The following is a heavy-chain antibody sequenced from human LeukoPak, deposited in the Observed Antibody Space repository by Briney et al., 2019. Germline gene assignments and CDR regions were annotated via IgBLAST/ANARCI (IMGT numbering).Heavy chain of an antibody. Sequence: EGSLRLSCAASGLTFSSYGIHWVRQAPGKGLESVAAISYDGSSKYYADSVKGRFTISRDNSKNTLYLQMNSLRAEDTAVYYCAKDQGVVVHGKYHYYGMDVWGQGTTVTVSS. CDR2: ISYDGSSK. CDR3: AKDQGVVVHGKYHYYGMDV. V-gene: IGHV3-30*18. J-gene: IGHJ6*02. CDR1: GLTFSSYG. D-gene: IGHD2-2*01.